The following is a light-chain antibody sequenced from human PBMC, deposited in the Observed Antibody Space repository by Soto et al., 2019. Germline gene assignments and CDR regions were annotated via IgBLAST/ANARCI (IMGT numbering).Light chain of an antibody. CDR3: QQCRNWPP. Sequence: EIALTQSPSTLSVSPGERATLSCRGSQSIDRYFAWYQQKPGQAPRLLIYEASNRATGIPPRLSGSGSGADFTPTISSLADEDSAVYYCQQCRNWPPFGGGTKVDI. V-gene: IGKV3-11*01. CDR2: EAS. J-gene: IGKJ4*01. CDR1: QSIDRY.